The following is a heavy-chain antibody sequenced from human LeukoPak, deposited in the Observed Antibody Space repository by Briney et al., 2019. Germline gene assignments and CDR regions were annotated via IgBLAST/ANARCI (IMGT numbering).Heavy chain of an antibody. D-gene: IGHD5-18*01. V-gene: IGHV3-7*01. CDR2: IKQDGSEK. CDR3: ARDTGGGYSCYDC. J-gene: IGHJ4*02. CDR1: GFAFSSYW. Sequence: GGSLRLSCAASGFAFSSYWMTWIREAPEQRVGCVANIKQDGSEKYYVDSVKGRFTISRDNAKNSLYLQMNSLRAEDTAVYYCARDTGGGYSCYDCWGQGTLVTVSS.